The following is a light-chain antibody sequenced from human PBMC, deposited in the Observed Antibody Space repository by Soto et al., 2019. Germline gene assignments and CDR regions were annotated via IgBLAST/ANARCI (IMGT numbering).Light chain of an antibody. Sequence: EIVLTQSPANMSLSPWARATLSCRASQSVSRSLAWYQQKPGQAPRLLIQDASNRATGIPARFSGSGSGTDFTLTISSLEPEDFAVYYCQQRSNWPPWTFGQGTKVEIK. V-gene: IGKV3-11*01. J-gene: IGKJ1*01. CDR3: QQRSNWPPWT. CDR1: QSVSRS. CDR2: DAS.